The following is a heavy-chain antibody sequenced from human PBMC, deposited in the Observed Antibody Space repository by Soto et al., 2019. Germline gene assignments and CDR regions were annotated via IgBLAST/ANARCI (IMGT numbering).Heavy chain of an antibody. V-gene: IGHV3-33*01. Sequence: PGGSLRLSCAASGFTFSSYGMHWVRQAPGKGLEWVAVIWYDGSNKYYADSVKGRFTISRDNSKNTLYLQMNSLRAEDTAVYYCARIVGYCIRTTSYTHDYCGEAT. J-gene: IGHJ4*02. D-gene: IGHD2-2*02. CDR3: ARIVGYCIRTTSYTHDY. CDR2: IWYDGSNK. CDR1: GFTFSSYG.